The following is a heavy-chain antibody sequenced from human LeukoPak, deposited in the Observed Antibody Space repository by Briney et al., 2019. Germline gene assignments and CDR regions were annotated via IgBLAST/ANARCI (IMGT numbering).Heavy chain of an antibody. J-gene: IGHJ4*02. CDR1: GFTFSSYA. Sequence: GGSLRLSCAASGFTFSSYAMSWVRQAPGKGLEWVSAISGSGGSTYYADSVKGRFTISRDNAKNTLDLLMSSLRAEDTAVYYCTRSLGDWGQGTLVTVSS. CDR2: ISGSGGST. D-gene: IGHD3-16*01. CDR3: TRSLGD. V-gene: IGHV3-23*01.